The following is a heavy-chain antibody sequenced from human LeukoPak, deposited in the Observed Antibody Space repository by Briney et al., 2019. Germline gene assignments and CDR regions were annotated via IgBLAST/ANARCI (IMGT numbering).Heavy chain of an antibody. Sequence: PSETLSLTCTVSGYSISSGYYWGWIRQPPGKGLEWIGNIYHDGSTYNNPSLKSRVTISVDTSKNQFSLKLTSVTAADTAVYYCARAGASDSGWPFDYWGQGTLVTVSS. CDR2: IYHDGST. J-gene: IGHJ4*02. D-gene: IGHD6-19*01. V-gene: IGHV4-38-2*02. CDR3: ARAGASDSGWPFDY. CDR1: GYSISSGYY.